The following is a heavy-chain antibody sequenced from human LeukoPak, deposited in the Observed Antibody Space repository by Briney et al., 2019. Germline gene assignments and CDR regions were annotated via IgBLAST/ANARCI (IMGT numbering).Heavy chain of an antibody. J-gene: IGHJ4*02. Sequence: GGSLRLSCAASGFTFSSYGMHWVRQAPGKGLEWVAFIRYDGSNKYYADSVKGRFTISRDNSKNTLYLQMNSLRAEDTAVYYCARYMGYSSSSSFDYWGQGTLVTVSS. CDR2: IRYDGSNK. CDR3: ARYMGYSSSSSFDY. V-gene: IGHV3-30*02. CDR1: GFTFSSYG. D-gene: IGHD6-6*01.